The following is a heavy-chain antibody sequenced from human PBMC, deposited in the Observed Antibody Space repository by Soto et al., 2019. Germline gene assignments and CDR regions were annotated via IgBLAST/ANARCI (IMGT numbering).Heavy chain of an antibody. V-gene: IGHV1-18*01. Sequence: ASVKVSCKASGYTFTSYGISWVRQAPGQGLEWMGWISAYNGNTNYAQKLQGRVTMTTDTSTSTAYMELRSLRSDDTAVYYCARSQGEWLLLRHGLVDYWGQGTLVTVSS. D-gene: IGHD3-22*01. J-gene: IGHJ4*02. CDR2: ISAYNGNT. CDR3: ARSQGEWLLLRHGLVDY. CDR1: GYTFTSYG.